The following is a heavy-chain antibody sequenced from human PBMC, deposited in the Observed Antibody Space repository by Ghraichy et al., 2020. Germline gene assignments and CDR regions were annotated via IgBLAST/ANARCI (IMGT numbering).Heavy chain of an antibody. CDR3: ARDLYGSGSYGD. CDR1: GDSVSSNSAA. J-gene: IGHJ4*02. CDR2: TYYRTKWFN. Sequence: SQTLSLTCAISGDSVSSNSAAWNWIRQSPSRGLECLGRTYYRTKWFNDYVLSEKSRITINADTSKNQFSLQLNSVTPEDTAVYYCARDLYGSGSYGDWGQGSLVTVSS. D-gene: IGHD3-10*01. V-gene: IGHV6-1*01.